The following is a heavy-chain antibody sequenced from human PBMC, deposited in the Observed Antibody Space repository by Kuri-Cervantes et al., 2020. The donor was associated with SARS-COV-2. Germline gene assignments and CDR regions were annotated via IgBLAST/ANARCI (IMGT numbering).Heavy chain of an antibody. CDR1: GFSLNTYI. J-gene: IGHJ3*02. V-gene: IGHV3-30*03. CDR3: ARANYDSSGYYDGGDGAFDI. CDR2: MSSDGSEQ. Sequence: GGSLRLSCAASGFSLNTYIMHWVRQAPGKGLEWVAVMSSDGSEQYYADSVKGRFSISRDTSKNTLYLQMNSLRTDDTAVYYCARANYDSSGYYDGGDGAFDIWGQGTMVTSSS. D-gene: IGHD3-22*01.